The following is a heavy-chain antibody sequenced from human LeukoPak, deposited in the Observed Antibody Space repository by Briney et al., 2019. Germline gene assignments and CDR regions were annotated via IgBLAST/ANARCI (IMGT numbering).Heavy chain of an antibody. D-gene: IGHD3-10*01. Sequence: SGTLSLTCAVSGGSTSSSNWWSWVRQPPGKGLEWIGEIYHSGSTNYNPSLKSRVTISVDKSKNQFSLKLSSVTAADTAVYYCARVRGSGSPVPFDYWGQGTLVTVSS. V-gene: IGHV4-4*02. CDR2: IYHSGST. J-gene: IGHJ4*02. CDR1: GGSTSSSNW. CDR3: ARVRGSGSPVPFDY.